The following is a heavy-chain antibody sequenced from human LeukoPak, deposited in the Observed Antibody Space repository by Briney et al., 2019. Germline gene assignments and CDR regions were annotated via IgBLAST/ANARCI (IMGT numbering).Heavy chain of an antibody. CDR2: MNPNSGNT. Sequence: GASVKVSCKASGYTFTSYDINWVRQATGQGLEWMGWMNPNSGNTGYAQKFQGRVTITRNTSISTAYMELSSLRSEDTAVYYCARVGYCSSTSCYTTRGGRSWFDPWGQGTLVTVSS. V-gene: IGHV1-8*01. CDR3: ARVGYCSSTSCYTTRGGRSWFDP. CDR1: GYTFTSYD. D-gene: IGHD2-2*02. J-gene: IGHJ5*02.